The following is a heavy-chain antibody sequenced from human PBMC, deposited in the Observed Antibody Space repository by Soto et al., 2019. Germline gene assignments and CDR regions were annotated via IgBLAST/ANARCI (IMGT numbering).Heavy chain of an antibody. Sequence: QVQLVESGGGVVQPGRSLTVSCAASGISISTYAMHWVRQAPGKGLEWVAVISQDGSVKYYADSVKGRFTISRDNPKNTLFLQMNSLGADDTAVYYCAGRQQNYYYYGMHVWGQGTTVTVSS. V-gene: IGHV3-30*03. CDR3: AGRQQNYYYYGMHV. D-gene: IGHD6-13*01. CDR1: GISISTYA. J-gene: IGHJ6*02. CDR2: ISQDGSVK.